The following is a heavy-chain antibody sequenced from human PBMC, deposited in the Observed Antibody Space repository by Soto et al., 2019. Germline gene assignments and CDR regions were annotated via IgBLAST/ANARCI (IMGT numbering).Heavy chain of an antibody. CDR3: AKDRERDAWYEDY. J-gene: IGHJ4*02. CDR2: ISGSDGST. Sequence: PGGSLRLSCVASGFSFSAYAMSWVRQPPGKGLEWVSVISGSDGSTYYAGSVKGRFTISRDNSKNTLYLQMNSLRAEDTAVYYCAKDRERDAWYEDYWGQGTLVTVSS. D-gene: IGHD6-13*01. V-gene: IGHV3-23*01. CDR1: GFSFSAYA.